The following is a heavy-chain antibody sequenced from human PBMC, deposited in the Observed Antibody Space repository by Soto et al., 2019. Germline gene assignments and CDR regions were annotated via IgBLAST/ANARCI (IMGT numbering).Heavy chain of an antibody. CDR1: GGSISSYY. J-gene: IGHJ4*02. CDR2: IYYSGST. CDR3: ARDSGIAAIDY. V-gene: IGHV4-59*01. Sequence: TLSLTCTVSGGSISSYYWSWIRQPPGKGLEWIGYIYYSGSTNYNPSLKSRVTISVDTSKNQFSLKLSSVTAADTAVYYCARDSGIAAIDYWRQGTLVTVSS. D-gene: IGHD6-13*01.